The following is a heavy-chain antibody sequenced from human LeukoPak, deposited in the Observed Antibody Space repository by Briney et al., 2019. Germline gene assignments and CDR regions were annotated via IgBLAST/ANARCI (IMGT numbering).Heavy chain of an antibody. CDR2: VGNVGNT. J-gene: IGHJ4*02. CDR3: AKRDSAYYFDY. CDR1: GFTFSSYA. Sequence: PGGPLRLSCEASGFTFSSYAMSWVRQTPGKGLDWVSSVGNVGNTYYADSVKGRFTISRDESKHTVYLQMNSLRAEDTAVYYCAKRDSAYYFDYWGQGALVTVSS. V-gene: IGHV3-23*01. D-gene: IGHD2-21*02.